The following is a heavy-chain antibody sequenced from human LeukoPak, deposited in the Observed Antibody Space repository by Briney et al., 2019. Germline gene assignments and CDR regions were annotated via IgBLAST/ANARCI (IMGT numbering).Heavy chain of an antibody. CDR1: GGXXSXYY. J-gene: IGHJ5*02. V-gene: IGHV4-4*07. CDR3: ARDKGVCSSTSCYDWFDP. CDR2: IYTSGST. D-gene: IGHD2-2*01. Sequence: SGGXXSXYYGSWIRQPAGKGLEWIGRIYTSGSTNYNPSLKSRVTMSVDTSKNQFSLKLSSVTAADTAVYYCARDKGVCSSTSCYDWFDPWGQGTLVTVSS.